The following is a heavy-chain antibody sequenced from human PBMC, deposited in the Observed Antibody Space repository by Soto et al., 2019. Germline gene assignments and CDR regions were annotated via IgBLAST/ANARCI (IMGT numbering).Heavy chain of an antibody. Sequence: ASVKVSCKASGGTFSSYAISWVRQAPGQGLEWMGGIIPIFGTANYAQKFQGRVTITADKSTSTAYMELSSLRSEDTAVYYCARGSYGPTPIFDYWGQGTLVTVSS. V-gene: IGHV1-69*06. D-gene: IGHD5-18*01. CDR2: IIPIFGTA. CDR1: GGTFSSYA. J-gene: IGHJ4*02. CDR3: ARGSYGPTPIFDY.